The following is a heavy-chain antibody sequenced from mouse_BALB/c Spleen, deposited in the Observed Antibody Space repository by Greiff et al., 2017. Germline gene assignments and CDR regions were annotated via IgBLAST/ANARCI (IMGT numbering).Heavy chain of an antibody. CDR1: GFTFSSFG. CDR2: ISSGSSTI. Sequence: EVQLLESGGGLVQPGGSRKLSCAASGFTFSSFGMHWVRQAPEKGLEWVAYISSGSSTIYYADTVKGRFTISRDNPKNTLFLQMTSLRSEDTAMYYCARPSSTMITTVAYWGQGTLVTVSA. V-gene: IGHV5-17*02. D-gene: IGHD2-4*01. CDR3: ARPSSTMITTVAY. J-gene: IGHJ3*01.